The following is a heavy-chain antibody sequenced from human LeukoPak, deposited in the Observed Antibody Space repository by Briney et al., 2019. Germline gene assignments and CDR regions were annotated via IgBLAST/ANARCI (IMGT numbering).Heavy chain of an antibody. Sequence: PGGSLRLSCAASGFTFSSYDMHWVRQATGKGLEWVSAIGTAGDTYYPGSVKGRFTISRENAKNSLYLQMNSLRAEDTAVYYCARTSGYGYGYDYWGQGTPVTVSS. D-gene: IGHD5-18*01. CDR2: IGTAGDT. CDR3: ARTSGYGYGYDY. CDR1: GFTFSSYD. J-gene: IGHJ4*02. V-gene: IGHV3-13*01.